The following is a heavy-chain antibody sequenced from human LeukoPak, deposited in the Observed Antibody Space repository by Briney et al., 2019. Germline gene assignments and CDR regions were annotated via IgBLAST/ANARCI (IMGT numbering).Heavy chain of an antibody. J-gene: IGHJ4*02. V-gene: IGHV3-74*01. D-gene: IGHD2-21*02. CDR2: SNGDGSDT. CDR1: GFTFNNYW. CDR3: ARTERGGFFDY. Sequence: GGSLRLSCAAPGFTFNNYWMHWVRQVPGKGLMWVSRSNGDGSDTTYADSVKGRFTISRDNRKNTLYLQMNSLRVEDTAVYYCARTERGGFFDYWGQGALVTVPS.